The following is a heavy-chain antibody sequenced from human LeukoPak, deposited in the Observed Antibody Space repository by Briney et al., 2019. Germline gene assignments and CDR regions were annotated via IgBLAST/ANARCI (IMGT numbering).Heavy chain of an antibody. CDR2: INSDRSST. CDR1: GFTFSNSW. Sequence: GGSLRLSCAASGFTFSNSWMHWVRQAPGKGLVWVSHINSDRSSTSYADSVKGRFTISRDNAKNTLYLQMNSLRAEDTAVYYCARGGTSRYDFIYWGQGTLVPVSS. V-gene: IGHV3-74*01. J-gene: IGHJ4*02. CDR3: ARGGTSRYDFIY. D-gene: IGHD3-3*01.